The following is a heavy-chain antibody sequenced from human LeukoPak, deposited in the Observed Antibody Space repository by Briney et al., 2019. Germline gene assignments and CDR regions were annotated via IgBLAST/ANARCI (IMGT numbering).Heavy chain of an antibody. CDR1: GYTFTSYY. CDR3: ARDYYGSGSYSNFDL. CDR2: IIPIFGTA. D-gene: IGHD3-10*01. J-gene: IGHJ2*01. Sequence: GASVKVSCKASGYTFTSYYMHWVRQAPGQGLEWMGGIIPIFGTANYAQKFQGRVTITADESTSTAYMELSSLRSEDTAVYYCARDYYGSGSYSNFDLWGRGTLVTVSS. V-gene: IGHV1-69*13.